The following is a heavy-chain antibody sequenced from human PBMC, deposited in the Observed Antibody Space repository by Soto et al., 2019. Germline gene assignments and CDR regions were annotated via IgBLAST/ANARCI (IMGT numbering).Heavy chain of an antibody. V-gene: IGHV1-18*04. D-gene: IGHD3-3*01. J-gene: IGHJ5*02. Sequence: GASVKVSCKASGYTFTSYGISWVRQAPGQGLEWMGWISAYNGNTNYAQKLQGRVTMTTDTSTSTAYMELRSLRSDDTAVYYCARTPYYDFWSGYYKGNWFDPWGQGTLVTVSS. CDR1: GYTFTSYG. CDR3: ARTPYYDFWSGYYKGNWFDP. CDR2: ISAYNGNT.